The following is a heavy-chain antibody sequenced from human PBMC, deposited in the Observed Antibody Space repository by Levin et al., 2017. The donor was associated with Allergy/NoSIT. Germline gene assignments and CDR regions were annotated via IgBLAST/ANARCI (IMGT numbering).Heavy chain of an antibody. CDR3: ARGHYDYIWGSDLFLDY. J-gene: IGHJ4*02. Sequence: SVKVSCKASGGTFSSYAISWVRQAPGQGLEWMGGIIPIFGTANYAQKFQGRVTITADKSTSTAYMELSSLRSEDTAVYYCARGHYDYIWGSDLFLDYWGQGTLVTVSS. CDR1: GGTFSSYA. CDR2: IIPIFGTA. V-gene: IGHV1-69*06. D-gene: IGHD3-16*02.